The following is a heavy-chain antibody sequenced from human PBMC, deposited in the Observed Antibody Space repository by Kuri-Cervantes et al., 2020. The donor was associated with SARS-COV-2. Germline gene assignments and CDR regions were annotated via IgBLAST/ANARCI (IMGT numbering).Heavy chain of an antibody. J-gene: IGHJ6*02. D-gene: IGHD6-19*01. CDR1: GFTFSSYG. CDR2: ISYDGSNK. V-gene: IGHV3-30*18. CDR3: SKPVAGAYYYYNYGMDV. Sequence: GESPKIYCAASGFTFSSYGMHWVRQAPGKGLEWVAGISYDGSNKYYADSVKGRFTISRYNSKNTLYLQMNSLIAEDTAVYYWSKPVAGAYYYYNYGMDVWGQGTTVTVSS.